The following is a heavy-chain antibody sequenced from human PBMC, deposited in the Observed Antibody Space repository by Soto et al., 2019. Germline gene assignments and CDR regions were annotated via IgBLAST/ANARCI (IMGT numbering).Heavy chain of an antibody. D-gene: IGHD2-15*01. CDR1: GGSISSSSYY. CDR3: ARHIRYCSGGSCYGWFDP. Sequence: QLQLQESGPGLVKPSETLSLTCTVSGGSISSSSYYWGWIRQPPGKGLEWIGSIYYSGSTYYNPSLKSRVTISVDTSKNQCSLKLSSVTASDTAVYYCARHIRYCSGGSCYGWFDPWGQGTLVTVSS. V-gene: IGHV4-39*01. J-gene: IGHJ5*02. CDR2: IYYSGST.